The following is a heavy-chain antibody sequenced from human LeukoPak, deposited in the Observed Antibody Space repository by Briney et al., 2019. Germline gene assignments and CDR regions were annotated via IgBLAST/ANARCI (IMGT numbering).Heavy chain of an antibody. V-gene: IGHV3-21*01. J-gene: IGHJ4*02. CDR2: ISSSSSYI. D-gene: IGHD3-10*01. Sequence: GGSLRLSCAASGFTFSSYSMNWVRQAPGKGLEWVSSISSSSSYIYYADSVKGRFTISRDNAKNSLYLQMNSLRAEDTAVYYCARDRRFGGSSARSYYFDYWGQGTLVTVSS. CDR3: ARDRRFGGSSARSYYFDY. CDR1: GFTFSSYS.